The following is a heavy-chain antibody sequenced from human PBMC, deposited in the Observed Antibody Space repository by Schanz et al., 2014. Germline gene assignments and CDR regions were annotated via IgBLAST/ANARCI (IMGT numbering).Heavy chain of an antibody. J-gene: IGHJ5*02. CDR2: TYYRSQWYN. D-gene: IGHD3-10*01. V-gene: IGHV6-1*01. CDR1: GDRVSSTSAA. Sequence: VQLQQSGPGLVEPSQTLSLTCAISGDRVSSTSAAWNWIRQSPSGGLEWLGRTYYRSQWYNDYAESVNSRITINPDTSKNQFSLQLNSVTPDDTAVYYCARGFYLDPWGQGTLVTVSS. CDR3: ARGFYLDP.